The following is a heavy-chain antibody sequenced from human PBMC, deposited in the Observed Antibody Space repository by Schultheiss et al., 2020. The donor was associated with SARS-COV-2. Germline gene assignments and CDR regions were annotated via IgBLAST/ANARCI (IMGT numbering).Heavy chain of an antibody. CDR3: ARGPCSSTSCYRNWFDP. D-gene: IGHD2-2*02. CDR2: ISWNSGSI. J-gene: IGHJ5*02. Sequence: GGSLRLSCAASGFTFDDYAMHWVRQAPGKGLEWVSGISWNSGSIGYADSVKGRFTISRDNSKNTLYLQMGSLRAEDMAVYYCARGPCSSTSCYRNWFDPWGQGTLVTVSS. CDR1: GFTFDDYA. V-gene: IGHV3-9*03.